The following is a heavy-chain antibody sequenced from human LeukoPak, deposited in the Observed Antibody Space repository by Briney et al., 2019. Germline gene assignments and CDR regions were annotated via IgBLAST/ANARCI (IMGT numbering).Heavy chain of an antibody. CDR1: GYTFTSYG. D-gene: IGHD3-3*01. CDR2: ISAYNGNT. Sequence: ASVKVSCKASGYTFTSYGISWVRQAPGQGLEWMGWISAYNGNTNYAQKFQGRVTMTRNTSISTAYMELSSLRSEDTAVYYCARRPLGYDFWSGRNWFDPWGQGTLVTVSS. J-gene: IGHJ5*02. CDR3: ARRPLGYDFWSGRNWFDP. V-gene: IGHV1-18*01.